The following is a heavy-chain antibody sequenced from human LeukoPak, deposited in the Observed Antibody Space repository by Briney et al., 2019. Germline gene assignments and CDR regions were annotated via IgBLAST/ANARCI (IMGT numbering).Heavy chain of an antibody. J-gene: IGHJ4*02. Sequence: SETLSLTCAVSGYSISSDYYWGWIRQPPGKGLEWIGTIYHSGSTYLNPSLKSRVTISVDTSKNQFSLNLNSVTAADTAVYYCTSGPNSYYFDYWGQGTLATVSS. D-gene: IGHD3-16*01. CDR1: GYSISSDYY. CDR3: TSGPNSYYFDY. V-gene: IGHV4-38-2*01. CDR2: IYHSGST.